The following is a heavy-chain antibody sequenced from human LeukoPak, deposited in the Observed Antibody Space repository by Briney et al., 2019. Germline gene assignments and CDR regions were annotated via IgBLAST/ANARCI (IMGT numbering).Heavy chain of an antibody. D-gene: IGHD5-18*01. V-gene: IGHV1-69*13. Sequence: SVTVSCKASGGTFSSYAISWVRQAPGQGLEWMGGIIPIFGTANYAQKFQGRVTITADESTSTAYMELSSLRSEDTAVYYCARSGYSYGFQQRPYWYFDLWGRGTLVTVSS. CDR3: ARSGYSYGFQQRPYWYFDL. CDR1: GGTFSSYA. CDR2: IIPIFGTA. J-gene: IGHJ2*01.